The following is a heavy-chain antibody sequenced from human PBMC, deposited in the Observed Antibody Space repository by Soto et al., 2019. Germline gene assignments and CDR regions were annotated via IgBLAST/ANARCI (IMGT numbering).Heavy chain of an antibody. CDR1: GYTFTSYA. CDR2: INAGNGNT. Sequence: GASVKVSCKASGYTFTSYAMHWVRQAPGQRLEWMGWINAGNGNTKYSQKFQGRVTITRDTSASTAYMELSSLRSEDTAVYYCATLSGDCVWGSYRYKNGAFDIWGQGTMVTVSS. V-gene: IGHV1-3*01. J-gene: IGHJ3*02. CDR3: ATLSGDCVWGSYRYKNGAFDI. D-gene: IGHD3-16*02.